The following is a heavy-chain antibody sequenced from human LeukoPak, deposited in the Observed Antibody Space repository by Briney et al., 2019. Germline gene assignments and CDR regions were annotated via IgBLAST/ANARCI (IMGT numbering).Heavy chain of an antibody. CDR1: GGSISSSSYY. D-gene: IGHD3-22*01. CDR3: ARPYAYYYDSSVSGWFDP. CDR2: IYYSGST. Sequence: SETLSLTCTVSGGSISSSSYYWGWIRQPPGKGLEWIGSIYYSGSTYYNPSLKSRVTISVDTSKNQFSLKLSSVTAADTAVYYCARPYAYYYDSSVSGWFDPWGQGTLVTVSS. V-gene: IGHV4-39*07. J-gene: IGHJ5*02.